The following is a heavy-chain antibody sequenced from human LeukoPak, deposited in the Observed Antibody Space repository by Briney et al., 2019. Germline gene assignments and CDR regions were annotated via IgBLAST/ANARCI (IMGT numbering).Heavy chain of an antibody. Sequence: SVKVSCKASGGTFSSYAISWVRQAPGQGLEWMGGIIPIFGTANYAQKFQGRVTITADESTSTAYMELSSLRSEDTAVYYCARVMAVAGTPYFYYYYYGMDVWGQGTTVTVSS. CDR2: IIPIFGTA. D-gene: IGHD6-19*01. V-gene: IGHV1-69*13. CDR1: GGTFSSYA. CDR3: ARVMAVAGTPYFYYYYYGMDV. J-gene: IGHJ6*02.